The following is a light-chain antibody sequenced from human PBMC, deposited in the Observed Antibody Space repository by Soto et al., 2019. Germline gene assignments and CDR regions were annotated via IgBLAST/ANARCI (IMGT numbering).Light chain of an antibody. J-gene: IGKJ2*01. CDR2: AAS. V-gene: IGKV1-39*01. Sequence: DIEMTQSPLSLSASVGDRVTITCRASQSITNYLNWYQQKPGKAPELLIYAASSLRSGVPSRFSGSGYGTDFTLTISSLHPEDFGTYYCQQTYRTPMYTFGQGTKLEI. CDR3: QQTYRTPMYT. CDR1: QSITNY.